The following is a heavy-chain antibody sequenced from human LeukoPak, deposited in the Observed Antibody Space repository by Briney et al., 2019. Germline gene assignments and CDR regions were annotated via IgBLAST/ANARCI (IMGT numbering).Heavy chain of an antibody. J-gene: IGHJ4*02. CDR3: AGAYSAGWFTY. D-gene: IGHD3-16*01. Sequence: GKSLRLSCVASGFAFNTYGMHWVRQAPGKGLEWVAVIWYDGSKKFYADSVNGRFTISRDDSKNTLYLQMSGLRADDTAVYYCAGAYSAGWFTYWGQGTPVTVSS. CDR2: IWYDGSKK. CDR1: GFAFNTYG. V-gene: IGHV3-33*01.